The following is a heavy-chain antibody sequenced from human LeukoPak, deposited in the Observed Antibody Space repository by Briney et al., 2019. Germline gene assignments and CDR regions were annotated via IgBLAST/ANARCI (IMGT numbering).Heavy chain of an antibody. D-gene: IGHD5-18*01. J-gene: IGHJ4*02. CDR3: AKTREWIPDFDY. Sequence: PSETLSLTCTVSGGSISSSSYYWGWIRQPPGKGLEWIGSIYYSGSTYYNPSLKSRVTISVDTSKNQFSLKLSSVTAADTAVYYCAKTREWIPDFDYWGQGTLVTVSS. CDR2: IYYSGST. CDR1: GGSISSSSYY. V-gene: IGHV4-39*01.